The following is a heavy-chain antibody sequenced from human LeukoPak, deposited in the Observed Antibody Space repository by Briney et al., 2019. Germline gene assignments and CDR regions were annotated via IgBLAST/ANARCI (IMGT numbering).Heavy chain of an antibody. CDR2: INRDGSST. V-gene: IGHV3-74*01. CDR3: ARGGATTFGLWGNAFDI. Sequence: GGSLRLSCAASGFTFSSYWMHWVRQAPGKGLVWVSRINRDGSSTSYADSVKGRFTISRDNAKNSLYLQMNSLRAEDTAVYYCARGGATTFGLWGNAFDIWGQGTMVTVSS. CDR1: GFTFSSYW. D-gene: IGHD3-3*01. J-gene: IGHJ3*02.